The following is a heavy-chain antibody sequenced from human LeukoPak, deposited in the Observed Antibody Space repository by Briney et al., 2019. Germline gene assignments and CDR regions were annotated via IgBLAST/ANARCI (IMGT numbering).Heavy chain of an antibody. Sequence: SETLPLTCTVSGGSISSSSYYWGWIRQPPGKGLEWIGSIYYSGSTYYNPSLKSRVTISVDTSKNQFSLKLSSVTAADTAVYYCARNVLRYFDWLRRRAFFDYWGQGTLVTVSS. CDR3: ARNVLRYFDWLRRRAFFDY. CDR2: IYYSGST. J-gene: IGHJ4*02. V-gene: IGHV4-39*01. CDR1: GGSISSSSYY. D-gene: IGHD3-9*01.